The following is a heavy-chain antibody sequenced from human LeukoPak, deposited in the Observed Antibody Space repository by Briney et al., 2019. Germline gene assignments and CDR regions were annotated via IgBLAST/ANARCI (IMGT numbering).Heavy chain of an antibody. CDR3: ARDPRVVGATPHFDY. CDR2: IRYDGSNK. Sequence: GGSLRLSCAASGFTFSSYGMHWVRQAPGKGLEWVAFIRYDGSNKYYADSVKGRFTISRDNSKNTLYLQMNSLRAEDTAVYYCARDPRVVGATPHFDYWGQGTLVTVSS. CDR1: GFTFSSYG. J-gene: IGHJ4*02. V-gene: IGHV3-30*02. D-gene: IGHD1-26*01.